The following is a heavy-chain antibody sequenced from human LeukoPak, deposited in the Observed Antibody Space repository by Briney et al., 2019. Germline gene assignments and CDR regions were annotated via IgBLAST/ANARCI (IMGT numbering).Heavy chain of an antibody. CDR3: ARGAAAGSEYFQH. J-gene: IGHJ1*01. D-gene: IGHD6-13*01. Sequence: PGTSLRLSCAASGFTFSAYGMHWVRQAPGKGLEWVSVIWYDGSNKYYADSVKGRFTISRDNSKNTLYLQLNSLGAEDTAVYYCARGAAAGSEYFQHWGRGTLVTVSS. CDR1: GFTFSAYG. V-gene: IGHV3-33*01. CDR2: IWYDGSNK.